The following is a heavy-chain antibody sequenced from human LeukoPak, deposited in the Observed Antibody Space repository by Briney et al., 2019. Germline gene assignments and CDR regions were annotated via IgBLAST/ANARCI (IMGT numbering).Heavy chain of an antibody. CDR1: GFTFNSH. Sequence: GRSLRLSCADSGFTFNSHMHWVRQAPGKGLGWVSTLSGSGITTYYADSVKGRFTISRDNSKNTLYLQMNSLRAEDTAVYYCAKGIYSSGWSYFDYWGHGTLVTVSS. D-gene: IGHD6-19*01. CDR2: LSGSGITT. CDR3: AKGIYSSGWSYFDY. J-gene: IGHJ4*01. V-gene: IGHV3-23*01.